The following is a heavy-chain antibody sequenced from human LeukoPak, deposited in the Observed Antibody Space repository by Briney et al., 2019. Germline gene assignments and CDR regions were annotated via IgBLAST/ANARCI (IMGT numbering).Heavy chain of an antibody. CDR3: STGGGKHDY. V-gene: IGHV3-15*01. J-gene: IGHJ4*02. CDR2: IRSRSAGGTT. D-gene: IGHD2-15*01. Sequence: GGSLRLSCAAPGLTFNNAWMSWVRQAPGKGLEWVGRIRSRSAGGTTDYGAPVKGRFTISRDDSKNTLYLQMNSLKTEDTAVYYCSTGGGKHDYWGQGTLVTVSS. CDR1: GLTFNNAW.